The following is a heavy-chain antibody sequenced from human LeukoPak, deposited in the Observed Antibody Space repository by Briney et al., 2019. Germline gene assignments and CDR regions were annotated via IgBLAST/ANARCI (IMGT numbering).Heavy chain of an antibody. CDR3: ARQSRDGSKTRGYYFDY. Sequence: PGESLQISSQVSGYLFTNYWIGWVRQMPGKGLESMGIIYPADSDTTYSPSFQGQVTISADKSISTVYLQWSSLKASDTAMYYCARQSRDGSKTRGYYFDYWGQGTLVTVSS. CDR1: GYLFTNYW. CDR2: IYPADSDT. J-gene: IGHJ4*02. V-gene: IGHV5-51*01. D-gene: IGHD3-10*01.